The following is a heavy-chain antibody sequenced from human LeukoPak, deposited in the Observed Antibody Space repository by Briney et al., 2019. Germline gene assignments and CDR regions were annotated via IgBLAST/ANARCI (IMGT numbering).Heavy chain of an antibody. V-gene: IGHV4-59*01. CDR3: ARGAGSHVYYFDY. CDR1: GVSISSYY. J-gene: IGHJ4*02. CDR2: IYYSGST. D-gene: IGHD3-10*01. Sequence: PSETLSLTCTVSGVSISSYYWSWIRQPPGKGLEWIGYIYYSGSTNYNPSLKSRVTISVDTSKNQFSLKLSSVTAADTAVYYCARGAGSHVYYFDYWGQGTLVTVSS.